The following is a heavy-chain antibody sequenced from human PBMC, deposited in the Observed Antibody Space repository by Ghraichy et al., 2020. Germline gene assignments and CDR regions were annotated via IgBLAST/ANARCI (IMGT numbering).Heavy chain of an antibody. J-gene: IGHJ6*02. CDR3: ARGEPCSGGSCYSRRDYYYGMDV. Sequence: SVKVSCKASGYTFTSYGISWVRQAPGQGLEWMGWISAYNGNTNYAQKLQGRVTMTTDTSTSTAYMELRSLRSDDTAVYYCARGEPCSGGSCYSRRDYYYGMDVWGQGTTVTVSS. V-gene: IGHV1-18*04. CDR1: GYTFTSYG. D-gene: IGHD2-15*01. CDR2: ISAYNGNT.